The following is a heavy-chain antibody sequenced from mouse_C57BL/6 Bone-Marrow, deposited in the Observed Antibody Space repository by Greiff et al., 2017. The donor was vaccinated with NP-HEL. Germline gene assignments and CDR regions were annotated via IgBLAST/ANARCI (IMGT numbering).Heavy chain of an antibody. CDR3: SILGPWYFDV. V-gene: IGHV1-74*01. Sequence: QVQLQQPGAELVKPGASVKVSCKASGYTFTSYWMHWVKQRPGQGLEWIGRIHPSDSATNYNQKFKGKATLTVDKSSSTAYIQLSSLTSDDSAVFDCSILGPWYFDVWGTGTTVTVSS. J-gene: IGHJ1*03. CDR2: IHPSDSAT. D-gene: IGHD4-1*01. CDR1: GYTFTSYW.